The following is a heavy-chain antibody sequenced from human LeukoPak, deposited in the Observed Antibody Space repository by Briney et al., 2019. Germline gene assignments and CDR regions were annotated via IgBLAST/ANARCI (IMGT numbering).Heavy chain of an antibody. J-gene: IGHJ6*02. CDR1: GGSISSGGYY. CDR2: IYYSGST. D-gene: IGHD3-10*01. V-gene: IGHV4-31*03. Sequence: PSETLSLTCTVSGGSISSGGYYWSWIRQHPGKGLEWIGYIYYSGSTYYNPSLESRVTISVDTSKNQFSLKLSSVTAADTAVYYCARHVWDGSGSYYSIYYYYGMDVWGQGTTVTVSS. CDR3: ARHVWDGSGSYYSIYYYYGMDV.